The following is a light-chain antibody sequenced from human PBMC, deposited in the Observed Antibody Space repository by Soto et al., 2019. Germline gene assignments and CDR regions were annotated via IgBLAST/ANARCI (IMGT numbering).Light chain of an antibody. Sequence: EILLTQSPATLSLSPGDRATLSCRASQSVSSYLAWYQQKPGQAPRLLIYDASNRATGIPARFSGSGSGTDFTLTTSSLEPEDFAVYYCQQRSNWPPITFGQGTRLEIK. V-gene: IGKV3-11*01. CDR2: DAS. CDR1: QSVSSY. J-gene: IGKJ5*01. CDR3: QQRSNWPPIT.